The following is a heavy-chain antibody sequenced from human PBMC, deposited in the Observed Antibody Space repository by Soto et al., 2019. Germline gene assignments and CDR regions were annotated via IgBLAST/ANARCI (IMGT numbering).Heavy chain of an antibody. D-gene: IGHD1-26*01. CDR2: INAGNGNT. CDR1: VYIFTNYA. CDR3: ARDGGSYFDYFDY. Sequence: XSVKVSCKASVYIFTNYAVHWARQAPGQSLEWMGWINAGNGNTKYSQKFQGRVTITRDTSASTAYMELSSLKSEDTAMYYCARDGGSYFDYFDYWGQGTLVTVSS. J-gene: IGHJ4*02. V-gene: IGHV1-3*01.